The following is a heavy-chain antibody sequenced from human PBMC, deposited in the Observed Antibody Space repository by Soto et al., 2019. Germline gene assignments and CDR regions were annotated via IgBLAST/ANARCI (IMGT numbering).Heavy chain of an antibody. V-gene: IGHV3-30*18. CDR1: GFTFSSYG. D-gene: IGHD5-12*01. CDR3: AKDRRGVEMATIGVDY. Sequence: GGSLRLSCAASGFTFSSYGMHWVRQAPGKGLEWAAVISYDGSNKYYADSVKGRFTISRDNSKNTLYLQMNSLRAEDTAVYYCAKDRRGVEMATIGVDYWGQGTLVTVSS. J-gene: IGHJ4*02. CDR2: ISYDGSNK.